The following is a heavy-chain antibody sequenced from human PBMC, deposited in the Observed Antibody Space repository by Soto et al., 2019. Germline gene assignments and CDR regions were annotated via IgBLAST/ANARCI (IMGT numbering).Heavy chain of an antibody. CDR1: GGTFSNSG. D-gene: IGHD2-21*02. V-gene: IGHV1-69*01. CDR3: ARAPILVSVTLHENYFDS. CDR2: IIPIFDTT. J-gene: IGHJ4*02. Sequence: QLHLVQSGAEVKKPGSSLKVSCKASGGTFSNSGISWVRQAPGQGLEWMGGIIPIFDTTNYAQKLQGRIKNIADESKDTVYKELSNLRSADTGVYYCARAPILVSVTLHENYFDSWGQGTLVTVSS.